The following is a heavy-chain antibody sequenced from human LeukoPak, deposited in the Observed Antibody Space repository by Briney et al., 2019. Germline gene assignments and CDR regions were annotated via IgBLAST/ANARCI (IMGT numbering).Heavy chain of an antibody. CDR3: ARYTYYYDSSGPGEDY. CDR2: ISAYNGNT. V-gene: IGHV1-18*01. D-gene: IGHD3-22*01. J-gene: IGHJ4*02. CDR1: GYTFTSYA. Sequence: ASVKVSCKASGYTFTSYAMNWVRQAPGQGLEWMGWISAYNGNTNYAQKLQGRVTMTTDTSTSTAYMELRSLRSDDTAVYYCARYTYYYDSSGPGEDYWGQGTLVTVSS.